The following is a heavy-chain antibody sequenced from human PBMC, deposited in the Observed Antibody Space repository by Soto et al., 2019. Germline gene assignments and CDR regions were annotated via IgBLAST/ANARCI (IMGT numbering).Heavy chain of an antibody. CDR3: AHTRGNGPADY. V-gene: IGHV2-5*01. D-gene: IGHD2-2*01. CDR1: GFSLRTSGVG. J-gene: IGHJ4*02. Sequence: SGPPQVHPTQALTLTCTLSGFSLRTSGVGGGWIRQPSGKAIEWRALIYWNDDKRYSQSLKSRLTITKDTSKNQVVLTMTNMDPVDTAKYYCAHTRGNGPADYWGQGTLVTVSS. CDR2: IYWNDDK.